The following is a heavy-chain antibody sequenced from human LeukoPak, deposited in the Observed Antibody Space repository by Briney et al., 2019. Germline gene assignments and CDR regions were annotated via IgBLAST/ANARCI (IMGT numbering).Heavy chain of an antibody. CDR3: AKSGGYGLIDY. CDR1: GASISGSGYY. D-gene: IGHD1-26*01. J-gene: IGHJ4*02. Sequence: SETLSLTCAVSGASISGSGYYWGWIRQPPGKGLEWIGKIYSSGSTYYNASLQSRVTISIDTSKNQFSLRLNSVTAADTATYYCAKSGGYGLIDYWGQGTRVTVSS. V-gene: IGHV4-39*01. CDR2: IYSSGST.